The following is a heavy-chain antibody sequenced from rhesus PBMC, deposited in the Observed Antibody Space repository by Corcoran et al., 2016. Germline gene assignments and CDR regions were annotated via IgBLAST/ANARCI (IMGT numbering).Heavy chain of an antibody. CDR3: VRGGGWNNVFNFDY. CDR1: GGSISGNY. Sequence: QLQLQESGPGLVKPSETLSLTCAVSGGSISGNYWSWIRQTPGKGLEWIWRMSGSDGSTDSNPSVKSRVTISIATSETQFSLYLPSVTAADTAVYYCVRGGGWNNVFNFDYWGQGVLVTVSS. CDR2: MSGSDGST. V-gene: IGHV4-173*01. D-gene: IGHD1-20*01. J-gene: IGHJ4*01.